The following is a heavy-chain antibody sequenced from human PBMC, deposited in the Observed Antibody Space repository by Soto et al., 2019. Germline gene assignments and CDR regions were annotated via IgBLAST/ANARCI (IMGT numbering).Heavy chain of an antibody. CDR2: ISYDGSNK. CDR1: GFTLSSYA. Sequence: XGSLRLTCAASGFTLSSYAMHWVRQAPGKGLEWVAVISYDGSNKYYADSVEGRFTISRDNSKNTLYLQMNSLRAEDTAVYYCARDEEYYFDDWGQGTLVTVSS. CDR3: ARDEEYYFDD. J-gene: IGHJ4*02. V-gene: IGHV3-30-3*01.